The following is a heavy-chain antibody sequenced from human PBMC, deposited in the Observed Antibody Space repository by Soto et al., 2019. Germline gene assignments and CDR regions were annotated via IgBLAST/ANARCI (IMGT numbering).Heavy chain of an antibody. J-gene: IGHJ4*02. Sequence: DVQLVESGGALVQPGGSLRLSCDPPHSPFSSLQMNRVRQAPGRGLEWVSYISAGGSIIYHADSVKGRFIISRDNAKNSVYLQMNSLGAEDTGVYYCARDRRTSSPVGLDDWGQGTLVTVSA. CDR1: HSPFSSLQ. CDR3: ARDRRTSSPVGLDD. CDR2: ISAGGSII. V-gene: IGHV3-48*03. D-gene: IGHD2-21*01.